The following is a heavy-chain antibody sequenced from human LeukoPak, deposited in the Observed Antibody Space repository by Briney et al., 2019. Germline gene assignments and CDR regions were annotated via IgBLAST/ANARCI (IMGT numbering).Heavy chain of an antibody. CDR3: AREVNDFWSGQYYFDY. Sequence: GGSPRLSCAASGFTVSSNYMSWVRQAPGKGLEWVSVIYSGGSTYYAESVKGRFTISRDNSKNTLYLQMNSLRAEDTAVYYCAREVNDFWSGQYYFDYWGQGTLVTVSS. CDR1: GFTVSSNY. V-gene: IGHV3-53*01. J-gene: IGHJ4*02. D-gene: IGHD3-3*01. CDR2: IYSGGST.